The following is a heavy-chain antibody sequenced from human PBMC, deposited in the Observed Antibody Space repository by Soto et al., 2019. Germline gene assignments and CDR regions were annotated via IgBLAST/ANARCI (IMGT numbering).Heavy chain of an antibody. CDR1: GFIFSAYS. CDR3: ARDYRYAFDY. Sequence: PGGSLRLSCAASGFIFSAYSMNWVRQAPGKGLEWISYIRSSDGTISYADYVKGRFTVSRDDASNSLYLQMNNLRVEDSAIYFCARDYRYAFDYWGQGILVTVSS. CDR2: IRSSDGTI. J-gene: IGHJ4*01. D-gene: IGHD4-4*01. V-gene: IGHV3-48*01.